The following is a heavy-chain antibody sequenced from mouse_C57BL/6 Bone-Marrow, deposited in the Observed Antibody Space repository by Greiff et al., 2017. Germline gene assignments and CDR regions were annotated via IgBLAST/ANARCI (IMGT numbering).Heavy chain of an antibody. D-gene: IGHD2-12*01. Sequence: QVQLQQPGAELVKPGASVKLSCKASGYTFTSYWMQWVKQRPGQGLEWIGEIDPSDSYPNYNQKFKGKATLTVDTSSSPTYMQRSSLTSADYAVYYCAKNHNYSLSWDYWGQGNTLTVSS. CDR1: GYTFTSYW. V-gene: IGHV1-50*01. J-gene: IGHJ2*01. CDR3: AKNHNYSLSWDY. CDR2: IDPSDSYP.